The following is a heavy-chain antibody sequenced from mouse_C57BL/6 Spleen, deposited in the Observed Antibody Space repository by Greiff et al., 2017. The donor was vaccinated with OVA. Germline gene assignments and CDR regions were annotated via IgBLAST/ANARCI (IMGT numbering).Heavy chain of an antibody. J-gene: IGHJ1*03. CDR2: INPGSGGT. CDR3: ARSLLTRGGYFDV. V-gene: IGHV1-54*01. Sequence: VQLQQSGAELVRPGTSVKVSCKASGYAFTNYLIEWVKQRPGQGLEWIGVINPGSGGTNYNEKFKGKATLTADKSSSTAYMQRSSLTSEDSAVYFCARSLLTRGGYFDVWGTGTTVTVSS. CDR1: GYAFTNYL.